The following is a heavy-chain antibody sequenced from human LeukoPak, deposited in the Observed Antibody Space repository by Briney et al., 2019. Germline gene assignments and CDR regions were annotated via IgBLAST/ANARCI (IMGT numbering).Heavy chain of an antibody. V-gene: IGHV3-23*01. CDR2: ISGSGGST. J-gene: IGHJ5*02. Sequence: PGGSLRLSCAASGFTFSSYAMSWVRQAPGKGLEWVSAISGSGGSTYYADSVKGRFTISRDNSKNTLYLQMNSLRAEDTAVYYCAKDSPRGGRRNNWFDPWGQGTLVTVSS. CDR1: GFTFSSYA. CDR3: AKDSPRGGRRNNWFDP.